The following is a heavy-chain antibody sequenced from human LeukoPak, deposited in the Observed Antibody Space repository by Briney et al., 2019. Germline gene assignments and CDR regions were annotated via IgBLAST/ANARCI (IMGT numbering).Heavy chain of an antibody. Sequence: GGSLRLSCEASESTFSSYSMNWVRQAPGKGLEWVSSISSSSSYIYYADSVKGRFTISRDNSKNTLYLQMNSLRAEDTAVYYCARDNRGADDYWGQGTLVTVSS. CDR1: ESTFSSYS. V-gene: IGHV3-21*01. D-gene: IGHD7-27*01. CDR2: ISSSSSYI. CDR3: ARDNRGADDY. J-gene: IGHJ4*02.